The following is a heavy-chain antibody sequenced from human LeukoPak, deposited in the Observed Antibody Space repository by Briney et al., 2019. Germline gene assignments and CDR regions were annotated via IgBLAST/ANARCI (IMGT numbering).Heavy chain of an antibody. CDR2: MNANNGAT. Sequence: ASVKVSCKTSGYTFSDYYIHWVRQAPGQGLEWMAWMNANNGATDSSQRFQGRVTVTRDTSITTAYMELHSLRSDDTAVYYCARAAVSSHFDHWGQGTLVTVSS. J-gene: IGHJ4*02. D-gene: IGHD6-6*01. CDR3: ARAAVSSHFDH. V-gene: IGHV1-2*02. CDR1: GYTFSDYY.